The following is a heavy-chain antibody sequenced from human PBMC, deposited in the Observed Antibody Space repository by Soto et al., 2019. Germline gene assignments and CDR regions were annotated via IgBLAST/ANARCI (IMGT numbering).Heavy chain of an antibody. D-gene: IGHD6-6*01. V-gene: IGHV3-23*01. Sequence: GSLRLSCAASGFTFSSYAMSWVRQAQGKGLEWVSAISGSGGSTYYADSVKGRFTISRDNSKNTLYLQMNSLRAEDTAVYYCAKGSSSSRLFFDYWGQGTLVTVSS. CDR1: GFTFSSYA. CDR3: AKGSSSSRLFFDY. CDR2: ISGSGGST. J-gene: IGHJ4*02.